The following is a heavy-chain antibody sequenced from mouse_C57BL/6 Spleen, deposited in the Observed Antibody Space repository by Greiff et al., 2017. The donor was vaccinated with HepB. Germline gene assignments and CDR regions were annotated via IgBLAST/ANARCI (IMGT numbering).Heavy chain of an antibody. V-gene: IGHV5-9-1*02. D-gene: IGHD2-5*01. J-gene: IGHJ3*01. CDR2: ISSGGDYI. Sequence: EVHLVESGEGLVKPGGSLKLSCAASGFTFSSYAMSWVRQTPEKRLEWVAYISSGGDYIYYADTVKGRFTISRDNARNTLYLQMSSLKSEDTAMYYCTRADYSNQFAYWGQGTLVTVSA. CDR3: TRADYSNQFAY. CDR1: GFTFSSYA.